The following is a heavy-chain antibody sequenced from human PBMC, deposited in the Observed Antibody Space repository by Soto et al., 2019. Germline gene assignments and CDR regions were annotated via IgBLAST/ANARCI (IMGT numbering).Heavy chain of an antibody. CDR1: GFTVSSNY. D-gene: IGHD2-8*01. Sequence: GGALRLCCAAPGFTVSSNYMSWVRQAPGEGVEGFSVIYSGGSTYYADSVKGRFTISRDNSKNTLYLQMNSLRAEDTAVYYCARESREYCTNGVCYVYYYMDVWGKGTTVTVSS. CDR2: IYSGGST. J-gene: IGHJ6*03. CDR3: ARESREYCTNGVCYVYYYMDV. V-gene: IGHV3-66*01.